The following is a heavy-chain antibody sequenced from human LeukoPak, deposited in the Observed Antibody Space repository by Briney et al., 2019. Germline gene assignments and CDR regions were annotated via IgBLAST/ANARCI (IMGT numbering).Heavy chain of an antibody. CDR1: GFTFSSYS. D-gene: IGHD6-19*01. Sequence: PEGSLRLSCAASGFTFSSYSMNWVRQAPGKGLEWVGHIKTDGSETYYLDSLKGRISISRDNTNNALYLQMNSLRVEDTAIYYCVKNDGWFHLAQWGQGTLVTVSS. V-gene: IGHV3-7*03. J-gene: IGHJ4*02. CDR2: IKTDGSET. CDR3: VKNDGWFHLAQ.